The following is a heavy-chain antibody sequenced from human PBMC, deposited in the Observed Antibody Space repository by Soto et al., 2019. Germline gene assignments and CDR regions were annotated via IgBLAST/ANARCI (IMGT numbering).Heavy chain of an antibody. V-gene: IGHV4-34*01. J-gene: IGHJ6*02. CDR1: GGSFSSYY. CDR3: ARGGCSGGSCPYYYYGMDV. CDR2: INHSGST. D-gene: IGHD2-15*01. Sequence: PSETLSLTCAVYGGSFSSYYWSWIRQPPGKGLEWIGEINHSGSTNYNPSLKSRVTISVDTSKNQFSLKLSSVTAADTAVYYCARGGCSGGSCPYYYYGMDVWGQGTTVTVSS.